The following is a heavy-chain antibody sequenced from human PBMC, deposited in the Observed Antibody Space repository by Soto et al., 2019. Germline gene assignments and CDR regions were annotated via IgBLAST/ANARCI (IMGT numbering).Heavy chain of an antibody. CDR2: IYYSGST. CDR1: GGSISSYY. V-gene: IGHV4-59*01. D-gene: IGHD6-25*01. CDR3: ARQEQREPYYYYYGMDV. Sequence: PETLTLTCTVSGGSISSYYWSWIRQPPGKGLEWIGYIYYSGSTNYNPSLKSRVTISVDTSKNQFSLKLSSVTAADTAVYYCARQEQREPYYYYYGMDVWGQGTTVTVSS. J-gene: IGHJ6*02.